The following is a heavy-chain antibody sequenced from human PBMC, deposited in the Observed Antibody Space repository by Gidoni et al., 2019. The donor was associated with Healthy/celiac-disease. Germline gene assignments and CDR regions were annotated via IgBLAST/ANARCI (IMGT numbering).Heavy chain of an antibody. Sequence: QVQLQESGPGLVKPSETLSLTCTVSGGSISSYYWSWIRHPPGKGLEWIGYIYYSGSTNYNPSLKSRVTISVDTSKNQFSLKLSSVTAADTAVYYCARAHSSGRLRYYFDYWGQGTLVTVSS. D-gene: IGHD6-19*01. CDR2: IYYSGST. CDR3: ARAHSSGRLRYYFDY. J-gene: IGHJ4*02. V-gene: IGHV4-59*01. CDR1: GGSISSYY.